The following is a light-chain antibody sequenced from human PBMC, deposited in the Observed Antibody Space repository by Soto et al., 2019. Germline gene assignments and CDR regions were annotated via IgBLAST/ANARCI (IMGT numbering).Light chain of an antibody. CDR2: EVT. J-gene: IGLJ2*01. CDR3: SSYAGSNNVI. CDR1: SSDVGGYNY. Sequence: QSVLTQPPSASGSPGQSVTISCTGTSSDVGGYNYVSWYQQHPGKAPKLLIYEVTTRPSGVTDRFSGSKSGNTASLTVSGLKAEDEADYYCSSYAGSNNVIFGGGTKVTVL. V-gene: IGLV2-8*01.